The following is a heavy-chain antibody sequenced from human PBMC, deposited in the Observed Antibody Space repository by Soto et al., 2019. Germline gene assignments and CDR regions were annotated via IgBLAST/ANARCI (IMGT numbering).Heavy chain of an antibody. J-gene: IGHJ4*02. D-gene: IGHD3-10*01. CDR1: GYTFTSYG. V-gene: IGHV1-18*01. CDR3: ARGGGIMVRGVPRSFDS. CDR2: ISAYNGNT. Sequence: QVQLVQSGAEVKKPGASVKVSCKASGYTFTSYGISWVRQAPGQGLEWMGWISAYNGNTNYAQKLQGRFTMTTDTTTSTAYMELRSLRSDDTAVYYWARGGGIMVRGVPRSFDSWGQGTLVTVSS.